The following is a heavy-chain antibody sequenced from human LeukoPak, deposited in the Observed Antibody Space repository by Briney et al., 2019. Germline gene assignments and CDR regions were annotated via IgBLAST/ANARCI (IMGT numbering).Heavy chain of an antibody. V-gene: IGHV4-4*09. CDR2: ISTTGST. CDR3: ARQDGLWVGDLGGWFEC. Sequence: SETLSLTCTVSVTSISRHYWIWLRQSAGLGLEWLGYISTTGSTTYNPSLEGRVTMSEDTSQNQLSLTLSSVTAADTAVYFCARQDGLWVGDLGGWFECWGQVIQVTVSS. D-gene: IGHD3-10*01. J-gene: IGHJ5*01. CDR1: VTSISRHY.